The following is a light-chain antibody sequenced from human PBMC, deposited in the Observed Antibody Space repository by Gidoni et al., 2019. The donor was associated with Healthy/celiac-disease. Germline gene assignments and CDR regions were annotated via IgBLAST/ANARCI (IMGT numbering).Light chain of an antibody. CDR3: NSRDSSGYHLV. V-gene: IGLV3-19*01. J-gene: IGLJ2*01. CDR1: SLRSYY. CDR2: GKN. Sequence: SSELTQAPAVSVALGQTVRITCQGDSLRSYYASWYQQKPRQAPVLVIYGKNNRPSGIPDRFSGSSSGNTASLTITGAQAEDEADYYCNSRDSSGYHLVFGGGTKLTVL.